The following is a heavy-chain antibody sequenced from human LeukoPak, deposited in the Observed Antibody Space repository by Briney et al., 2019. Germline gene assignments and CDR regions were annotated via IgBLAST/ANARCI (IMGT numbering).Heavy chain of an antibody. CDR2: ISWNSGSI. CDR1: GFTPDDYA. Sequence: PGRSLRLSCAPSGFTPDDYAMHSVRQAPGKGLGWVSGISWNSGSIRYAASAMRRFTISRENAKKSLYLQMNSLRAEDTALYYCAKDLYGDYGEYYFDYWGQGTLVTVSS. J-gene: IGHJ4*02. V-gene: IGHV3-9*02. D-gene: IGHD4-17*01. CDR3: AKDLYGDYGEYYFDY.